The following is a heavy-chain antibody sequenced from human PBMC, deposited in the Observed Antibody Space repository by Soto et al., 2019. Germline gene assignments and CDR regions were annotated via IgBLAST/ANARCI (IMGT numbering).Heavy chain of an antibody. CDR1: GGSFGSSAYY. V-gene: IGHV4-39*01. CDR3: SRRAPAGFDP. Sequence: SETLSLTCTVSGGSFGSSAYYGGWIRRAPGKGLEWIGSINSSGSTFSNPSLKSRVTLSVDTSKNQFSLKLTSVTAADTALYYCSRRAPAGFDPWGQGTLVTVSS. J-gene: IGHJ5*02. CDR2: INSSGST.